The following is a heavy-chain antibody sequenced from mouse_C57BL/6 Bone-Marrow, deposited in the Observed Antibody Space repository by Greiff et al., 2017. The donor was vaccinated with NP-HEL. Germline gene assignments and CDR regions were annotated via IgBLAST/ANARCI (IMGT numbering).Heavy chain of an antibody. CDR1: GFTFSDYG. V-gene: IGHV5-17*01. Sequence: EVQLVESGGGLVKPGGSLKLSCAASGFTFSDYGMHWVRQAPEKGLEWVAYISSGSSTIYYADTVKGRFTISRDNAKNTLFLQMTSLRSEDTAMYYCATLLLRSMDYWGQGTSVTVSS. D-gene: IGHD1-1*01. CDR3: ATLLLRSMDY. CDR2: ISSGSSTI. J-gene: IGHJ4*01.